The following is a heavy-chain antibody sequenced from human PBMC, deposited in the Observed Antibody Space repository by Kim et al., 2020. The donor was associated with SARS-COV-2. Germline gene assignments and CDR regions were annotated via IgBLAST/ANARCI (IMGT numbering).Heavy chain of an antibody. D-gene: IGHD1-26*01. V-gene: IGHV2-70*01. Sequence: SGPTLVNPPTTLTLTCTFSGFSLPTSGMCVSWIRQPPGKALEWLALIDWDDDKYYSTTRKTRLTISKDTSKNQVVLTMTNMDPVDTATHYCARIRWDLLGSYYYGMDVWGQGTTVTVSS. CDR1: GFSLPTSGMC. CDR2: IDWDDDK. J-gene: IGHJ6*02. CDR3: ARIRWDLLGSYYYGMDV.